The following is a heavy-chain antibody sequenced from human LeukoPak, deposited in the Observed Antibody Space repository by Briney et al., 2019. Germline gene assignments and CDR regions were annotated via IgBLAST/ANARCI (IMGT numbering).Heavy chain of an antibody. D-gene: IGHD3-22*01. V-gene: IGHV3-13*01. CDR1: GFTFSSYD. CDR3: ARDRGYGYFDY. J-gene: IGHJ4*02. Sequence: GGSLRLSCAASGFTFSSYDMHWVRQATGKGLEWVSAIGTAGDTYYPGSVKGRFTISRENAKNSLYLQMNSLRAEDTAVCYCARDRGYGYFDYWGQGTLVTVSS. CDR2: IGTAGDT.